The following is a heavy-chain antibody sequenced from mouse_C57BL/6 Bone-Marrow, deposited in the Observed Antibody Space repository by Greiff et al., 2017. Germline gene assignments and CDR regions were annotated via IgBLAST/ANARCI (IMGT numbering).Heavy chain of an antibody. D-gene: IGHD1-1*01. CDR3: GRYHCGSLY. CDR2: IYPGDGDT. V-gene: IGHV1-82*01. CDR1: GYAFTSSW. Sequence: QVQLQQPGPELVKPGASVKISCKASGYAFTSSWMNWVKQRPGQGLEWIGRIYPGDGDTNYNGKFKGKATLTADKSSSTAYMQLSSLTSEDSAVYFGGRYHCGSLYWGQGTTLTVSS. J-gene: IGHJ2*01.